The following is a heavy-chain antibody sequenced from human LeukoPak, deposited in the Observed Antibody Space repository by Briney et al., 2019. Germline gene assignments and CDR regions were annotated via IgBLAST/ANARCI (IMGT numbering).Heavy chain of an antibody. CDR3: ASGGDFDY. Sequence: GGSLRLSCAASGFTFSSYAMSWVRQAPGKGLEWVSAISGSGGSTYYADSMKGRFTVSRDNAKNSLYLQVDSLRAEDTAMYYCASGGDFDYWGQGTLVTVSS. CDR1: GFTFSSYA. V-gene: IGHV3-23*01. D-gene: IGHD4-17*01. CDR2: ISGSGGST. J-gene: IGHJ4*02.